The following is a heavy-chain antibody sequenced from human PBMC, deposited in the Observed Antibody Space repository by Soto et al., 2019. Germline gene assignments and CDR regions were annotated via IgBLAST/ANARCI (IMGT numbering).Heavy chain of an antibody. V-gene: IGHV4-59*08. J-gene: IGHJ6*02. CDR1: GGSITNYY. CDR2: IQYNGYS. D-gene: IGHD3-10*01. Sequence: QVQLQESGPGLVKPSETLSLTCTVSGGSITNYYCSWFRQPPGKGLEWIGYIQYNGYSAYNLSLKRRVTMSSDTSKPQFSLMVESVTATATAVYYCARHGFGPLHGLVDVWGQGTTVIVSS. CDR3: ARHGFGPLHGLVDV.